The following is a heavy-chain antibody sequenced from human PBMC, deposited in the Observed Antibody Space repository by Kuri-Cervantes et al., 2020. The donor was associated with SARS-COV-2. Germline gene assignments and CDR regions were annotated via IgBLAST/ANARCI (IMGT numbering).Heavy chain of an antibody. Sequence: GGSLRLSCAASGFTFSSYAMHWVRQAPGKGLEWVAVISYDGSNKYYADSVKGRFTISRDNSKNTLYLQMNSLRAEDTAVYYCARDLRMGKSLDYWGQGTPVTVSS. D-gene: IGHD7-27*01. J-gene: IGHJ4*02. CDR3: ARDLRMGKSLDY. V-gene: IGHV3-30-3*01. CDR1: GFTFSSYA. CDR2: ISYDGSNK.